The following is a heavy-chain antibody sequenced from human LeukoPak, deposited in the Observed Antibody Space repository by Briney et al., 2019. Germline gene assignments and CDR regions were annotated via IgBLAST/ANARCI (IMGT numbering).Heavy chain of an antibody. CDR2: ISYDGSNK. V-gene: IGHV3-30*04. Sequence: GGSLTLSAAASGFTFSSYARHWVRQAPGKGLEWVGVISYDGSNKYYADSVKGRFTISRDNSKNPLYLQMNSLRAEDTAVYYCARNYIIQLHYSYYMDVWGKGTTVTPSS. D-gene: IGHD5-18*01. CDR3: ARNYIIQLHYSYYMDV. CDR1: GFTFSSYA. J-gene: IGHJ6*03.